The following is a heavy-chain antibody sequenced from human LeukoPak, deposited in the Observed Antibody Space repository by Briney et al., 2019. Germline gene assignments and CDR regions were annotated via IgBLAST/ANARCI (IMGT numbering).Heavy chain of an antibody. CDR1: GFTFSSYG. J-gene: IGHJ3*02. CDR2: IWYDGSNK. Sequence: GRSLRLSCAASGFTFSSYGMHWVRQAPGKGLEWVAVIWYDGSNKYYADSVKGRFTISRDNSKNTLYLQMNSLRAEDTAVYYCANSRVSDDAFDIWGQGTMVTVSS. V-gene: IGHV3-33*06. D-gene: IGHD5/OR15-5a*01. CDR3: ANSRVSDDAFDI.